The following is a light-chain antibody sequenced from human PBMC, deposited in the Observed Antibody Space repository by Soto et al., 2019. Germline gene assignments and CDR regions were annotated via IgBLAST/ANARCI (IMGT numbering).Light chain of an antibody. CDR1: QSFSGSY. J-gene: IGKJ5*01. CDR2: GAS. CDR3: QQDFNLPIT. Sequence: EIVMTQSPATLSLSPGARATLSCRASQSFSGSYLSWYQQKPGQAPTLLIYGASTRATGIPARFSSSGSGTDFTLTISSLQPEDFAVYYCQQDFNLPITFGQGTRLEIK. V-gene: IGKV3D-7*01.